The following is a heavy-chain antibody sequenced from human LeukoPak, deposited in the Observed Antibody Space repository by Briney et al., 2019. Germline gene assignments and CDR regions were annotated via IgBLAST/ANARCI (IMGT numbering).Heavy chain of an antibody. D-gene: IGHD6-13*01. Sequence: GGSLRLSCAASGVTVGNNYMIWVRQAPGKGLEWVSRIYSGGATNYADSVEGRFTISRGSSKNTLFLQLNSLRAEDTAVYYCARDPSAVALGTYGWGQGTLVTVSS. CDR1: GVTVGNNY. V-gene: IGHV3-66*01. CDR2: IYSGGAT. J-gene: IGHJ4*02. CDR3: ARDPSAVALGTYG.